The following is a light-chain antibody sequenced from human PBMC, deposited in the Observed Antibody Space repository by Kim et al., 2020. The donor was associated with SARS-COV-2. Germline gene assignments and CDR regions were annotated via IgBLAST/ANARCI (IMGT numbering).Light chain of an antibody. J-gene: IGLJ1*01. Sequence: GQSVTSSCTGTSSDVGGYNYVSWYQHHPGKAPKLMIYDVSKRPSGVPDRFSGSKSGNTASLTISGLQAEDEADYYCCSHAGSSTYVFGTGTKVTVL. CDR1: SSDVGGYNY. CDR3: CSHAGSSTYV. V-gene: IGLV2-11*01. CDR2: DVS.